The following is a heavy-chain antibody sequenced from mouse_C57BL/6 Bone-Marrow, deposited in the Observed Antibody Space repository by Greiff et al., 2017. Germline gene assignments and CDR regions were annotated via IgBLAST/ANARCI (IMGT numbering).Heavy chain of an antibody. J-gene: IGHJ4*01. Sequence: QVQLQQPGAELVKPGASVKMSCKASGYTFTSYWITWVKQRPGQGLEWIGDIYPGSGSTNYNEKFKSKATLTVDTSSSTAYMQLSSLTSEDSAVYYCASPTEYYYYAMDYWGQGTSVTVSS. CDR3: ASPTEYYYYAMDY. CDR1: GYTFTSYW. V-gene: IGHV1-55*01. D-gene: IGHD1-1*01. CDR2: IYPGSGST.